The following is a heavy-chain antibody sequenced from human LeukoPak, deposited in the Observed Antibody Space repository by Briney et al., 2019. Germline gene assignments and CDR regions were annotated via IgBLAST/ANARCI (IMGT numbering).Heavy chain of an antibody. D-gene: IGHD3-10*01. V-gene: IGHV3-21*04. CDR1: GFTFSSYS. CDR3: VRDFDMMVRASPFDP. J-gene: IGHJ5*02. CDR2: ISSSSSYI. Sequence: PGGSLRLSCAASGFTFSSYSMNWVRQAPGKGLEWVSSISSSSSYIYYADSVKGRFTISRDDAKNSLYLQMNSLRAEDTALYHCVRDFDMMVRASPFDPWGQGTLDTVSS.